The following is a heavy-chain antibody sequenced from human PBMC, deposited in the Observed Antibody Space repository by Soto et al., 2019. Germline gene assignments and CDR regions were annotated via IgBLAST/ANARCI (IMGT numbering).Heavy chain of an antibody. CDR3: AHYVSTSPAGGFDP. D-gene: IGHD3-10*02. J-gene: IGHJ5*02. V-gene: IGHV2-5*02. CDR1: GLSLSTSGEA. CDR2: IYWDDDK. Sequence: QITLKESGPTLVKPTQTLTLTCTFSGLSLSTSGEAVGWIRQPPGKALEWLALIYWDDDKRYNPTLKTRLTITTDTSKNQVVLTLTNMDPVDTATYSCAHYVSTSPAGGFDPWGQGILVTVSS.